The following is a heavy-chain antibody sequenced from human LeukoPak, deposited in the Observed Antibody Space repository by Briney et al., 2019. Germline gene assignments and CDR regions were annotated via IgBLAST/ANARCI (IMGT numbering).Heavy chain of an antibody. Sequence: GRSLRLSCAASGFTFRTYAMHWVRQAPGKGLEWVAVISYDGSNKYYADSVKGRFTISSDNSKNTLYLQMNSLRADDTAVYYCARRGAPGSLAIDNWFDPWGQGTLVTVSS. V-gene: IGHV3-30*01. J-gene: IGHJ5*02. CDR1: GFTFRTYA. CDR2: ISYDGSNK. CDR3: ARRGAPGSLAIDNWFDP. D-gene: IGHD2-2*02.